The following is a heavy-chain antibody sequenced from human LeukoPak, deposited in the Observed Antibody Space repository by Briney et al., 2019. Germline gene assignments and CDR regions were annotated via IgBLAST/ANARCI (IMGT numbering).Heavy chain of an antibody. CDR3: AGDRYYYDSSGYYSSFGFDY. Sequence: SETLSLTCAVYGGSFSGYYWSWIRQPPGKGLEWIGEINHSGSTNYNPSLKSRVTISVDTSKNQFSLKLSSVTAADTAVYYCAGDRYYYDSSGYYSSFGFDYWGQGTLVTVSS. J-gene: IGHJ4*02. CDR2: INHSGST. D-gene: IGHD3-22*01. V-gene: IGHV4-34*01. CDR1: GGSFSGYY.